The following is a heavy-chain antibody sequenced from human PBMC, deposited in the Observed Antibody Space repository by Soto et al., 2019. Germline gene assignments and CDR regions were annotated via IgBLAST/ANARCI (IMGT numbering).Heavy chain of an antibody. CDR3: ARGNSGYDFELDY. CDR2: IGTAGDT. CDR1: GFTFSSYD. D-gene: IGHD5-12*01. Sequence: EVQLVESGGGLVQPGGSLRLSCAASGFTFSSYDMHWVRQATGKGLEWVSAIGTAGDTYYPGSVKGRFTISRENAKNSLYLQMNSLRAGDTAVYYYARGNSGYDFELDYWGQGTLVAVAS. J-gene: IGHJ4*02. V-gene: IGHV3-13*01.